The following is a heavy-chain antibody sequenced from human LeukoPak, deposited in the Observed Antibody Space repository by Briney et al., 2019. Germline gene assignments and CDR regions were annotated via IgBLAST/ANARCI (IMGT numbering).Heavy chain of an antibody. Sequence: GGSLRLSCAASGFTFDDYAMHWVRQVPGKGLEWVSGISWNSGTIGYADSVKGRFTISRDNAKNSLYLQMNSLRAEDMALYYCARGSSGSYSQDWFDPWGQGTLVTVSS. CDR3: ARGSSGSYSQDWFDP. J-gene: IGHJ5*02. D-gene: IGHD1-26*01. CDR2: ISWNSGTI. CDR1: GFTFDDYA. V-gene: IGHV3-9*03.